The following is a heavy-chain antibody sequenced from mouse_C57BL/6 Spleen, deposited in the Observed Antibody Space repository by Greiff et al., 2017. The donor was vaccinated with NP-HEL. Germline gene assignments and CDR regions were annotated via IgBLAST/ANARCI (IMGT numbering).Heavy chain of an antibody. Sequence: EVKLVESVGGLVQPGGSMKLSCVASGFTFSNYWMNWVRQSPEKGLEWVAQIRLKSDNYATHYAESVKGRFTISRDDSKSSVYLQMNNLRAEDTGIYYCTDSNPDWFAYWGQGTLVTVSA. V-gene: IGHV6-3*01. J-gene: IGHJ3*01. CDR1: GFTFSNYW. CDR2: IRLKSDNYAT. D-gene: IGHD2-5*01. CDR3: TDSNPDWFAY.